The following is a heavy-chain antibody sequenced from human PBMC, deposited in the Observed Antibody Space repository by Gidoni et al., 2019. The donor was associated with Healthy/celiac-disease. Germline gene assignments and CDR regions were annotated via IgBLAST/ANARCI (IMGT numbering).Heavy chain of an antibody. D-gene: IGHD6-13*01. CDR2: IYSGGST. V-gene: IGHV3-53*02. J-gene: IGHJ4*02. Sequence: EVQMVETGGGLIQPGGSLRLSCAASGFTVSSNYMSWVRQAPGKGLEWVSVIYSGGSTYYADSVKGRFTLSRDNSKNTLYLQMNSLRAEDTAVYYCAREAPGIAAAGYFDYWGQGTLVTVSS. CDR1: GFTVSSNY. CDR3: AREAPGIAAAGYFDY.